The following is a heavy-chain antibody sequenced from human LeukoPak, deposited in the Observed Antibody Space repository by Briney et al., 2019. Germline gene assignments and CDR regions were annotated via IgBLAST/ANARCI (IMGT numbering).Heavy chain of an antibody. V-gene: IGHV3-23*01. D-gene: IGHD6-13*01. Sequence: PLGSLRLSRAPSVFTPTSYTTSWVRPAPQEGLGWVSSISGSGGGTYYADSVKGRFTISRDNAKNTLSLQMNSLRAEDTAVYYCAISLGSNSWFFFEYWGQGTLVTVSS. CDR1: VFTPTSYT. J-gene: IGHJ4*02. CDR3: AISLGSNSWFFFEY. CDR2: ISGSGGGT.